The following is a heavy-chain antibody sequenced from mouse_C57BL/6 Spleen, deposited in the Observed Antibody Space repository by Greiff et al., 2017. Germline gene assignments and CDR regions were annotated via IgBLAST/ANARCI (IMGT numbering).Heavy chain of an antibody. CDR3: ARDQGYGSSSYYAMDY. D-gene: IGHD1-1*01. CDR2: ISDGGSYT. V-gene: IGHV5-4*01. J-gene: IGHJ4*01. CDR1: GFTFSSYA. Sequence: DVKLVESGGGLVKPGGSLKLSCAASGFTFSSYAMSWVRQTPEKRLEWVATISDGGSYTYYPDNVKGRFTISRDNAKNNLYLQMSHLKSEDTAMYYCARDQGYGSSSYYAMDYWGQGTSVTVSS.